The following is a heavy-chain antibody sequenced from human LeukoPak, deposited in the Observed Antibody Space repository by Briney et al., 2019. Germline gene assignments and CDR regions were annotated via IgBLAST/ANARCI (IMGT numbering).Heavy chain of an antibody. CDR2: ISYDGSNK. V-gene: IGHV3-30*03. J-gene: IGHJ4*02. Sequence: GGSLRLSCAASGFTFSSYGMHWVRQAPGKGLEWVAVISYDGSNKYYADSVKGRFTISRDNSKNTLYLQMNSLRAEDTAVYYCASQPEVYRGQGTLVTVSS. CDR3: ASQPEVY. CDR1: GFTFSSYG. D-gene: IGHD2-2*01.